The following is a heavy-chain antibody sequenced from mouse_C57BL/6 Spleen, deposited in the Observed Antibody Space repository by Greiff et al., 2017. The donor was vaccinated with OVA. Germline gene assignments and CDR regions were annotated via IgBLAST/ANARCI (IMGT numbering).Heavy chain of an antibody. CDR2: INPSTGGT. CDR1: GYSFTGYY. V-gene: IGHV1-42*01. D-gene: IGHD2-4*01. Sequence: EVQLQQSGPELVKPGASVKISCKASGYSFTGYYMNWVKQSPEKSLEWIGEINPSTGGTTYNQKFKAKATLTVDKSSSTAYMQLKSLTSEDSAVDYCARYIYYDYGLAYWGQGTLVTVSA. J-gene: IGHJ3*01. CDR3: ARYIYYDYGLAY.